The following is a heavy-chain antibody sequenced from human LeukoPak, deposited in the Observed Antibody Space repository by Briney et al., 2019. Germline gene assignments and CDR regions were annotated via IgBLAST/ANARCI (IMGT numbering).Heavy chain of an antibody. J-gene: IGHJ4*02. Sequence: GGSLRLSCAASGFTFSSYSMNWVRQAPGKGLEWVSYISSTNYYTYYADSVKGRFTISRDNAKNSLYLQRNSLRAEDTAVYYCARGRSGWYEDFWGQGTLVTVSS. CDR3: ARGRSGWYEDF. CDR2: ISSTNYYT. CDR1: GFTFSSYS. D-gene: IGHD6-19*01. V-gene: IGHV3-21*06.